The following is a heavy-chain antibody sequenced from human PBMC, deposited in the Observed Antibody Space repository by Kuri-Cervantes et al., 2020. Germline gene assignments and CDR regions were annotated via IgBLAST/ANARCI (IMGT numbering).Heavy chain of an antibody. CDR1: GYTFTSYY. D-gene: IGHD5-24*01. Sequence: ASVKVSCKASGYTFTSYYMHWVRQAPGQGLEWMGGIIPIFGTANYAQKLQGRVTMTTDTSTSTAYMELRSLRSDDTAVYYCARVGDGYNYVHYYYYGMDVWGQGTTVTVSS. CDR3: ARVGDGYNYVHYYYYGMDV. J-gene: IGHJ6*02. CDR2: IIPIFGTA. V-gene: IGHV1-18*04.